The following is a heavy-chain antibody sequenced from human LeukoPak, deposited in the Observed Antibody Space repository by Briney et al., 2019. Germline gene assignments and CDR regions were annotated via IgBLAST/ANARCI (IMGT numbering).Heavy chain of an antibody. D-gene: IGHD5-18*01. CDR2: IYYSGTT. CDR1: GDSISTSSFC. J-gene: IGHJ6*03. V-gene: IGHV4-39*07. CDR3: ARDNRFDRGLWLPDYYYYMDV. Sequence: SETLSLTCTVSGDSISTSSFCWGWIRQPPGGGLEWIGSIYYSGTTYYNPSLKSRVTMSVDTSKNQFSLKLSSVTAADTAVYYCARDNRFDRGLWLPDYYYYMDVWGKGTTVTISS.